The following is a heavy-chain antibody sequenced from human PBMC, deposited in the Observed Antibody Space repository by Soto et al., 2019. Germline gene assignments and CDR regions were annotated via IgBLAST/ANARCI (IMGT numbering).Heavy chain of an antibody. D-gene: IGHD2-2*01. CDR1: GYTFTNYA. V-gene: IGHV1-3*01. Sequence: QVQLVQSGAEVEKPGASVKVSCKASGYTFTNYAVHWVRQAPGQRLEWLGWINAGNGNTRFSQNLQGRVTITRDTSSLTVYMELSSLRSEDTAVYYCARGHLAVVPVASWFYYMDVWGKGPTVTVSS. CDR3: ARGHLAVVPVASWFYYMDV. CDR2: INAGNGNT. J-gene: IGHJ6*03.